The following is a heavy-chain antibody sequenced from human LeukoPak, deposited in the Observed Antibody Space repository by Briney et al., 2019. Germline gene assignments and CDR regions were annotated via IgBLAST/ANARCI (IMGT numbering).Heavy chain of an antibody. V-gene: IGHV3-9*01. CDR2: TSWNSGSI. CDR1: AFTFDDYA. Sequence: PGRSLRLSCAASAFTFDDYAMHWVRHAPGKGLEWVSGTSWNSGSIGYADSVKGRFTISRDNAKNSLYLQMNSLRAEDTALYYCAKGNVDIVATTFDYWGQGTLVTVSS. CDR3: AKGNVDIVATTFDY. J-gene: IGHJ4*02. D-gene: IGHD5-12*01.